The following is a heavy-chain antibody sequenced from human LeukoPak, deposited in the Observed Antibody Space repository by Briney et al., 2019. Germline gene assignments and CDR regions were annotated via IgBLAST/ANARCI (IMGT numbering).Heavy chain of an antibody. CDR1: GFTFSSYE. V-gene: IGHV3-48*03. D-gene: IGHD3-22*01. CDR3: ARVASEIVVVTRRS. J-gene: IGHJ4*02. Sequence: GGSLRLSCAASGFTFSSYEMNWVRQAPRKGLEWVSYISSSGSTIYYADSVKGRFTISRDNAKNSLYLQMNSLRAEDTAVYYCARVASEIVVVTRRSWGQGTLVTVSS. CDR2: ISSSGSTI.